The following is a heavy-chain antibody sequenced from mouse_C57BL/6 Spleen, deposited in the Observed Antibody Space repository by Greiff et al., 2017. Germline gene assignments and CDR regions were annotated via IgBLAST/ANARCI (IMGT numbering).Heavy chain of an antibody. V-gene: IGHV1-64*01. J-gene: IGHJ1*03. CDR1: GYTFTSYW. D-gene: IGHD1-1*01. CDR3: ARGVPEYYGSSYDWYSDV. CDR2: IHPNSGST. Sequence: VQLQQPGAELVKPGASVKLSCKASGYTFTSYWMHWVKQRPGQGLEWIGMIHPNSGSTNYNEKFKSKATLTVDKSSSTAYMQLRRLTSEDSAVYYCARGVPEYYGSSYDWYSDVWGTGTTVTVSS.